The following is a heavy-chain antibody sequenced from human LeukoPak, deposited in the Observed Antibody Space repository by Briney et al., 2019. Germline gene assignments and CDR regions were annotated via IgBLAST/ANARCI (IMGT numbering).Heavy chain of an antibody. V-gene: IGHV3-23*01. CDR2: ISVSGENT. D-gene: IGHD2-2*02. Sequence: GGSLRLSCAASGFTFSSYAMTWVRQAPGKGLQWVSTISVSGENTYYADSVKGRFTIARDNSKNTLYLQMNSLRAEDTAVYYCAKGNCRGTSCYSDYWGQGTLVTVSS. CDR3: AKGNCRGTSCYSDY. J-gene: IGHJ4*02. CDR1: GFTFSSYA.